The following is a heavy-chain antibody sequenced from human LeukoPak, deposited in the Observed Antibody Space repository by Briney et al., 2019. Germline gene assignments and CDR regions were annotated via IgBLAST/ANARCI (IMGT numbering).Heavy chain of an antibody. CDR1: GFTFSSYA. Sequence: PGGSLRLSCAPSGFTFSSYAMSWVRQAPGKGLEWVSAISATGGSTYYADSVKGRFTISRDNSKSTLYLQMNSLRAEGTAVYYCARPDCSSTSCYRPVYWGQGTLVTVSS. J-gene: IGHJ4*02. V-gene: IGHV3-23*01. CDR3: ARPDCSSTSCYRPVY. CDR2: ISATGGST. D-gene: IGHD2-2*02.